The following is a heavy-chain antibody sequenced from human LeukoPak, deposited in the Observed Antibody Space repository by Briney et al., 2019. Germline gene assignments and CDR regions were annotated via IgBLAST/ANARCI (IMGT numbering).Heavy chain of an antibody. D-gene: IGHD2/OR15-2a*01. CDR3: SNGIYDNSY. J-gene: IGHJ4*02. CDR1: GFIFSSYA. Sequence: GGSLRLSCAASGFIFSSYAMHWVRQAPGRGLEWVAVISYDGSNKYYADSVKGRFTISRDNSRNTLYLQMNSLRAEDTAVYYCSNGIYDNSYWGQGTLVTVSS. CDR2: ISYDGSNK. V-gene: IGHV3-30-3*01.